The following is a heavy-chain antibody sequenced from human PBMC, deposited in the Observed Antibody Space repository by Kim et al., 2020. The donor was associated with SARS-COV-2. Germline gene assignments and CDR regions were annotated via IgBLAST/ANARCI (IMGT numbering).Heavy chain of an antibody. V-gene: IGHV4-61*02. CDR2: IYTSGST. Sequence: SETLSLTCTVSGGSISSGSYYWSWIRQPAGKGLEWIGRIYTSGSTNYNPSLKSRVTISVDTSKNQFSLKLSSVTAADTAVYYCARGAPLRYFDWLSTYYGMDVWGQGTTVTVSS. CDR3: ARGAPLRYFDWLSTYYGMDV. D-gene: IGHD3-9*01. J-gene: IGHJ6*02. CDR1: GGSISSGSYY.